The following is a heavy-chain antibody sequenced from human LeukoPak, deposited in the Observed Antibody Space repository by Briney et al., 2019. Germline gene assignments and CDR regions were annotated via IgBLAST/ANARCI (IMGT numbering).Heavy chain of an antibody. CDR3: AKGDSSSWQLDY. J-gene: IGHJ4*02. CDR2: ISYDGSNK. D-gene: IGHD6-13*01. V-gene: IGHV3-30-3*01. CDR1: GFTFSSYA. Sequence: GGSLRLSCAASGFTFSSYAMHWVRQASGKGLEWVAVISYDGSNKYYADSVKGRFTISRDNSKNTLYLQMNSLRVEDTAVYYCAKGDSSSWQLDYWGQGTLVTVSS.